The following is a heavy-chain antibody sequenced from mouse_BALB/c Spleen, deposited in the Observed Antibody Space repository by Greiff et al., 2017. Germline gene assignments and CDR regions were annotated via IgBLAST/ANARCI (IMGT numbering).Heavy chain of an antibody. CDR2: IKPGSGGT. CDR1: GYAFTNYL. Sequence: QVQLQQSGAELVRPGTSVKVSCKASGYAFTNYLIEWVKQRPGQGLEWIGVIKPGSGGTNYNEKFKGKATLTADESSSTAYMQLSSLTSDDSAVYFCARDYGFAYWGQGTLVTVSA. D-gene: IGHD1-1*01. J-gene: IGHJ3*01. CDR3: ARDYGFAY. V-gene: IGHV1-54*01.